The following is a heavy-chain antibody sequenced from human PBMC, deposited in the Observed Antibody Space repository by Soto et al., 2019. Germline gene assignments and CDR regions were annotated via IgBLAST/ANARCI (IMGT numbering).Heavy chain of an antibody. D-gene: IGHD3-9*01. J-gene: IGHJ6*02. V-gene: IGHV3-64D*06. CDR3: VKDPYYDVMPGYPYLMDV. Sequence: PGGSLRLSCSVSGIAFRSYAMCWVRQAPGKGLEYVSAITSTGGKTYYADSVKARFTISRDNSKNTLYLQMNSLRAEDTADYYWVKDPYYDVMPGYPYLMDVWGQGTTVTVSS. CDR1: GIAFRSYA. CDR2: ITSTGGKT.